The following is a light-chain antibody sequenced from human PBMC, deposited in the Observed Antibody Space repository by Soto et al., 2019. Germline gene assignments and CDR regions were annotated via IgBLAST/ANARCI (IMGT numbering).Light chain of an antibody. CDR2: DVS. CDR3: CSYAGSYTFWV. Sequence: QSALTQPRSESGSPGQSVTISCTGTSSDVGGYNYVSWYQQHPGKAPKLMIYDVSKRPSGVPDRFSGSKSGNTASLTISGLQAEDEADYYCCSYAGSYTFWVFGGGTKVTVL. J-gene: IGLJ3*02. CDR1: SSDVGGYNY. V-gene: IGLV2-11*01.